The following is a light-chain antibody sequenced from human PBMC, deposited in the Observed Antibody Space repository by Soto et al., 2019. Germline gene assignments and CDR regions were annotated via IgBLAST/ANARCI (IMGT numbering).Light chain of an antibody. CDR3: QQYNNWLPST. CDR1: QSVSSN. CDR2: GAS. J-gene: IGKJ3*01. V-gene: IGKV3-15*01. Sequence: DIVMTQSPATLSVSPGERATLSCRASQSVSSNLAWYQQKPGQAPRLLIYGASTRATGIPARFSGSGSGTEFTLTISSLQSEDFAVYYCQQYNNWLPSTFGPGTKVDIK.